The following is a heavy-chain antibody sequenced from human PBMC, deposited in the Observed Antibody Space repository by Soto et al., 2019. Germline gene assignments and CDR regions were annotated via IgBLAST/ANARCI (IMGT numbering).Heavy chain of an antibody. D-gene: IGHD6-19*01. CDR1: GFTFIIFA. V-gene: IGHV3-23*01. CDR2: ISGSGGST. J-gene: IGHJ5*02. CDR3: AKDREAVAVP. Sequence: GGSLILSCTSSGFTFIIFAMSWVGKVPGKGLEWVSAISGSGGSTYYADSVKGRFTISRDNSKNTLYLQMNSLRAEDTAVYYCAKDREAVAVPWGQGT.